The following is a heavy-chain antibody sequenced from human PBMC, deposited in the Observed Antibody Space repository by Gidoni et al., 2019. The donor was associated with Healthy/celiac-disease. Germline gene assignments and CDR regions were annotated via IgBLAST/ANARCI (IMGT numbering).Heavy chain of an antibody. CDR1: GGSISSYY. V-gene: IGHV4-59*01. J-gene: IGHJ3*02. CDR2: IYYSGST. Sequence: QVQLQESGPGLVKPSETLSLTCTVSGGSISSYYWSWIRQPPGKGLEWIGYIYYSGSTNYNPSLKSRVTISVDTSKNQFSLKLSSVTAADTAVYYCARDLGYSSSFSDAFDIWGQGTMVTVSS. D-gene: IGHD6-6*01. CDR3: ARDLGYSSSFSDAFDI.